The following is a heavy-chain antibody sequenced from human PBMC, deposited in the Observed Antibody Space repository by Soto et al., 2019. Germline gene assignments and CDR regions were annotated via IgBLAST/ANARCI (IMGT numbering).Heavy chain of an antibody. J-gene: IGHJ4*02. Sequence: GGSLRLSCAASGFTFSSYAMSWVRQAPGKGLEWVSAISGSGGSTYYADSVKGRFTISRDNSKNTLYLQMNSLRAEDTAVYYCAKDYANRAAAPSGAIGYWGQGTLVAVSS. V-gene: IGHV3-23*01. CDR2: ISGSGGST. CDR1: GFTFSSYA. D-gene: IGHD6-13*01. CDR3: AKDYANRAAAPSGAIGY.